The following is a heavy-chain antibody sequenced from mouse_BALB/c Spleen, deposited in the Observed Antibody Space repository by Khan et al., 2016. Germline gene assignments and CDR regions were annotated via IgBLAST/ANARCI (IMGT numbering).Heavy chain of an antibody. V-gene: IGHV3-6*02. J-gene: IGHJ1*01. Sequence: EVQLQESGPGLVKPSQSLSLTCSVTGYSITSGYYRNWIRQFPGNKLEWMGYISYDGSNNYNPSLKNRISITRDTSKNQFFLKLNSVTTEDTATYYCARVGFPLYFDVWGAGTTVTVSS. CDR1: GYSITSGYY. CDR2: ISYDGSN. CDR3: ARVGFPLYFDV.